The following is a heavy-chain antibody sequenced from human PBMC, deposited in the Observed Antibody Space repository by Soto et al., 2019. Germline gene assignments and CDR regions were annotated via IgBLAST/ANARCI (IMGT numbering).Heavy chain of an antibody. CDR2: MYYSGTT. D-gene: IGHD3-3*02. CDR1: GYSISSGYY. J-gene: IGHJ4*02. CDR3: ARADGYTFLYYFDY. Sequence: SETLSLTCDVSGYSISSGYYWGWIRQPPGKGLEWIGGMYYSGTTLYSPSVRNRVTISLDKSKNRFSLQLSSVTAADTAIYYCARADGYTFLYYFDYWGQGALVTVSS. V-gene: IGHV4-38-2*01.